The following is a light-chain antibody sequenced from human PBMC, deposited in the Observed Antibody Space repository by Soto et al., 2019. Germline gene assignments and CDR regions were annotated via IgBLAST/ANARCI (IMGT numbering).Light chain of an antibody. CDR1: QDIKTN. V-gene: IGKV1-33*01. CDR3: QQSDNFPFT. J-gene: IGKJ3*01. Sequence: DIQMTQSPSSLSASVGDRVTITCQASQDIKTNLNWFQQKSGKAPRLLVYDASNLETGVTSRGSGIGSGTEFTFTISSLQPEDAATYYCQQSDNFPFTFGPGTKVDI. CDR2: DAS.